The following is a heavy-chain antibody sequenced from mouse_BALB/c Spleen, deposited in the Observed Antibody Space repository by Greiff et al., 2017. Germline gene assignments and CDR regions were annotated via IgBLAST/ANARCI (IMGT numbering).Heavy chain of an antibody. V-gene: IGHV1-4*01. D-gene: IGHD1-1*01. CDR3: ARKGTTTAMDY. J-gene: IGHJ4*01. CDR2: INPSSGYT. CDR1: GYTFTSYT. Sequence: QVQLKQSGAELARPGASVKMSCKASGYTFTSYTMHWVKQRPGQGLEWIGYINPSSGYTNYNQKFKDKATLTADKSSSTAYMQLSSPTSEDSAVYYCARKGTTTAMDYWGQGTSVTVSS.